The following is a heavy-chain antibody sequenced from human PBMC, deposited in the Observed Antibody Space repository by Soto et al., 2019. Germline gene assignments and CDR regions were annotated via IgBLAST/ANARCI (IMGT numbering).Heavy chain of an antibody. CDR3: ASDTKTGVVVPGAPKY. Sequence: QVQLVESGGGVVQPGGSLTLSCAASRFTFSNYGMHWVRQAPGEGLEWVAVISYDGTNHYYADSVRGRFTLSRDNSKNTLYSHMVRLTSEDTAVYYCASDTKTGVVVPGAPKYWGQGTLVAVSS. CDR2: ISYDGTNH. V-gene: IGHV3-30*03. D-gene: IGHD2-2*01. CDR1: RFTFSNYG. J-gene: IGHJ4*02.